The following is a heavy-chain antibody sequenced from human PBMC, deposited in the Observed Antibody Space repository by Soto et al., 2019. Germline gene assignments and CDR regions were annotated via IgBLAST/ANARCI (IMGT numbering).Heavy chain of an antibody. Sequence: SETLSLTCTVSGGSISSSSYYWGWIRQPPGKGLEWIGSIYYSGSTYYNPSLKSRVTISVDTSKNQFSLKLSSVTAADTAVYYCASLTGGYYWGQGTLVTVSS. V-gene: IGHV4-39*01. CDR3: ASLTGGYY. J-gene: IGHJ4*02. CDR2: IYYSGST. D-gene: IGHD3-16*01. CDR1: GGSISSSSYY.